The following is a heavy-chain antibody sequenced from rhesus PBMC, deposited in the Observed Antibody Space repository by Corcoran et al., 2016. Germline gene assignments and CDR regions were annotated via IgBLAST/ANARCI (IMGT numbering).Heavy chain of an antibody. CDR1: GGSISSGYYY. Sequence: QVQLQESGPGLVKPSETLSLTCAVSGGSISSGYYYWSWIRTPPGKGLGGIGYLTYRGSTSHNPALKSRVTISRDTSKNQFSLKLSSVTAADTAVYYCAREPRDTHPVFDYWGQGVLVTVSS. V-gene: IGHV4-122*02. D-gene: IGHD5-42*01. J-gene: IGHJ4*01. CDR2: LTYRGST. CDR3: AREPRDTHPVFDY.